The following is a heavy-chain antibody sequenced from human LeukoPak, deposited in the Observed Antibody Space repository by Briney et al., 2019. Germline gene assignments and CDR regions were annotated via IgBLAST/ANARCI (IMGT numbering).Heavy chain of an antibody. D-gene: IGHD4-17*01. Sequence: TFSFYWGWIRQAPGKGLEWVGRIKSKIDGGTTDYAAPVKGRFTISRDDSKNTLYLQMNSLETEDTAVYYCTTEVTTVTRGKIWGQGTMVTVSP. CDR3: TTEVTTVTRGKI. V-gene: IGHV3-15*01. CDR2: IKSKIDGGTT. J-gene: IGHJ3*02. CDR1: TFSFYW.